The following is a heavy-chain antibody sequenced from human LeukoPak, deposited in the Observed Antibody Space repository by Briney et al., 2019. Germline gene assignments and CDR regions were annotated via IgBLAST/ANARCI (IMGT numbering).Heavy chain of an antibody. V-gene: IGHV3-33*01. CDR2: IWYDGRDK. J-gene: IGHJ4*02. Sequence: GRSLRLSCAASGFTFSSYGMHWVRQAPGKGLEWVAVIWYDGRDKYYADSVKGRFTIPRDNSKNMLYLQMNSLRAEDTAMYYCARNFRSGSLDYWGQGTLVTVSS. CDR3: ARNFRSGSLDY. CDR1: GFTFSSYG. D-gene: IGHD3-10*01.